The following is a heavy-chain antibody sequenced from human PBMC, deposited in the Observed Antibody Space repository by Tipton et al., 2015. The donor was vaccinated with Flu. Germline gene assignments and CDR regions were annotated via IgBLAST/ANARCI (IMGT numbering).Heavy chain of an antibody. D-gene: IGHD1-26*01. CDR3: ARDPTVGAVRGYFDY. CDR2: ICQTGA. V-gene: IGHV4-38-2*02. CDR1: GDSIGSGYS. J-gene: IGHJ4*02. Sequence: TLSLTCSVSGDSIGSGYSWGWIRQPPGKGLEWIGNICQTGAYYNPSLKSRVTISVDTSKNQFSLKLSSVTAADTAVYYCARDPTVGAVRGYFDYWGQGTLVTVSS.